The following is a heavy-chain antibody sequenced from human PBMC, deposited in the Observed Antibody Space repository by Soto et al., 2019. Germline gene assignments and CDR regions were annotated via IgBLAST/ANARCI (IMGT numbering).Heavy chain of an antibody. CDR3: ARDYGANYYYYGMDV. J-gene: IGHJ6*02. Sequence: QVQLQESGPGLVKPSQTLSLTCTVSGGSISSGGYYWSWIRQHPGKGPEWIGYIYYSGSTYYNPSLKSRVTISVDTSKNQFSLKLSSVTAADTAVYYCARDYGANYYYYGMDVWGQGTTVTVSS. CDR2: IYYSGST. V-gene: IGHV4-31*03. D-gene: IGHD4-17*01. CDR1: GGSISSGGYY.